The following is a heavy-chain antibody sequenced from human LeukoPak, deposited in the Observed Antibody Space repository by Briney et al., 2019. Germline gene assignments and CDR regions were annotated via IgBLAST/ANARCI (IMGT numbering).Heavy chain of an antibody. CDR3: ARGPRLDSSGWYYGAFDI. J-gene: IGHJ3*02. Sequence: ASVKVSCKASGYTFTGYYIHWVRQAPGQGLEWMGRINPNSGGADYAQKFQGRVSITRDTSVSTAYMELSSLRSDDTAVYYCARGPRLDSSGWYYGAFDIWGQGTMVTVS. V-gene: IGHV1-2*06. CDR1: GYTFTGYY. CDR2: INPNSGGA. D-gene: IGHD6-19*01.